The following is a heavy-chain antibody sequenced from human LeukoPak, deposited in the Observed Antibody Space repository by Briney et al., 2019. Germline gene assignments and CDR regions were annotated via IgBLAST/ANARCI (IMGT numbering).Heavy chain of an antibody. V-gene: IGHV3-73*01. CDR1: GFNLSGSA. D-gene: IGHD1-26*01. Sequence: GSLRLSCEASGFNLSGSAMHWVRQASGKGLEWVGRIRSKPKNYATTYAASVQGRFTISRDDSKNTACLQMNSLKTEDTAVYYCTRPGSYSTDDAFDIWGQGAMVIVSS. CDR3: TRPGSYSTDDAFDI. J-gene: IGHJ3*02. CDR2: IRSKPKNYAT.